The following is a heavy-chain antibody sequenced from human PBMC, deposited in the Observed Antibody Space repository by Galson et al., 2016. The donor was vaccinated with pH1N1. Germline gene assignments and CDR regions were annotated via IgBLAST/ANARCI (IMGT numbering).Heavy chain of an antibody. CDR2: IYWDDHK. V-gene: IGHV2-5*02. Sequence: PALVKPPQTLTLTCTFSGFSLRTSGVGVGWIRQPPGEALEWLALIYWDDHKRYSPSLKSRLTITKDTSKNQVVLTMTNMDPVDTATFYCAHISSYYFDTSGYATCFQHWGQGTLVTVSS. CDR3: AHISSYYFDTSGYATCFQH. CDR1: GFSLRTSGVG. J-gene: IGHJ1*01. D-gene: IGHD3-22*01.